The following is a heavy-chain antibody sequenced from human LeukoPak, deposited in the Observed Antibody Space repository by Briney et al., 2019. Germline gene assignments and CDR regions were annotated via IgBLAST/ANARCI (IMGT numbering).Heavy chain of an antibody. V-gene: IGHV3-74*01. CDR1: GITFNTYW. J-gene: IGHJ6*02. CDR2: ISADGTTT. CDR3: ARGLAGAYRIMDV. Sequence: GGSLRLSCVASGITFNTYWIHWVRQGPGKGLVWVSLISADGTTTTYADSVKGRFTVSRDNAKNTLYLQMNSLRAEDAAVYYCARGLAGAYRIMDVWGQGTTVTVS. D-gene: IGHD6-19*01.